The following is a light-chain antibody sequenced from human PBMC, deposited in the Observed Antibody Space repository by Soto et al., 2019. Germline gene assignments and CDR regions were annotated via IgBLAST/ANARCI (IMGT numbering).Light chain of an antibody. CDR1: QSVSSSY. J-gene: IGKJ1*01. CDR2: GAS. CDR3: QQYGSSTET. V-gene: IGKV3-20*01. Sequence: IGLPQSPGALSLSPGERSTLSCRASQSVSSSYLAWYQQKPGQAPRLLIYGASSRATGIPDRFSGSGSGTDFTLTISRLVPDDFALYYCQQYGSSTETFGQGTKVDIK.